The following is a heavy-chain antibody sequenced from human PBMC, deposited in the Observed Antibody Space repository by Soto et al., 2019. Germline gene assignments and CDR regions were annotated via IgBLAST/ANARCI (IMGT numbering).Heavy chain of an antibody. V-gene: IGHV3-23*01. CDR1: GFTFSSYA. Sequence: GGSLRLSCAASGFTFSSYAMSWVRQAPGKGLEWVSAISGSGGSTYYADSVKGRFTISRDNSKNTLYLQMNSLRAEDTAVYYCANPPGPFKVVPAAMSHYYYMDVWGKGTTVTVSS. J-gene: IGHJ6*03. D-gene: IGHD2-2*01. CDR3: ANPPGPFKVVPAAMSHYYYMDV. CDR2: ISGSGGST.